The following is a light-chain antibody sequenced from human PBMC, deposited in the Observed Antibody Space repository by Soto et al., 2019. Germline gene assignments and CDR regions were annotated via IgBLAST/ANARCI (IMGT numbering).Light chain of an antibody. CDR1: RNVSIY. CDR2: ATS. CDR3: QQSYKMPS. Sequence: EIPLTQSPSSLAASVGDRLTLTGRASRNVSIYLNWYQHKPGKGPTLLIHATSNLQIGVPSRFSGSGSGTEFTLTISSLEPEDFGTYYCQQSYKMPSFGQGTRLEI. J-gene: IGKJ5*01. V-gene: IGKV1-39*01.